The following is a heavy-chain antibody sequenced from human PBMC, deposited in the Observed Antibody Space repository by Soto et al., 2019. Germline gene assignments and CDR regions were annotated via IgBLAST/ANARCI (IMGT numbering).Heavy chain of an antibody. J-gene: IGHJ4*02. CDR1: GFSIRSGGYY. CDR2: IYYSGGT. D-gene: IGHD2-2*01. CDR3: ARVPAAMNLYFDY. Sequence: SETLSLTCTVSGFSIRSGGYYWSWIRQHPGKGLEWIGYIYYSGGTYYNPSLKSRVTISVDTSKNQFSLKLSSVTAADTAVYYCARVPAAMNLYFDYWGQGTLVTVSS. V-gene: IGHV4-31*03.